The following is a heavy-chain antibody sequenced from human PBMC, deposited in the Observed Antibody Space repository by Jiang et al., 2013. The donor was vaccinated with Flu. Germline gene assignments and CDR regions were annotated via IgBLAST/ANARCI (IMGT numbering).Heavy chain of an antibody. CDR1: GYNFTKFW. CDR3: ARHQSESLSKVGFEH. J-gene: IGHJ4*02. Sequence: GAEVKKPGESLTISCKGSGYNFTKFWIDWVRQEPGKGLEWMGVIDPDDSDTRYSPSFQGQVTISVDKSISTAYLQWNSLKATDTATYCARHQSESLSKVGFEHWGQGALVTVAS. V-gene: IGHV5-51*01. CDR2: IDPDDSDT. D-gene: IGHD1-26*01.